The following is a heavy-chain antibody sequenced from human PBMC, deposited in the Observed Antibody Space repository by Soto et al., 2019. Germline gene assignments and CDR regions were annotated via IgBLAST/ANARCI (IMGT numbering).Heavy chain of an antibody. CDR3: ARPGDIAVDGTNYYYYGMDV. Sequence: GGSLRLSCAASGLTFSSYGMHWVRQAPGKGLEWVAVISYDGSNKYYADSVKGRFTISRDNSKNTLYLQMNSLRAEDTAVYYCARPGDIAVDGTNYYYYGMDVWGQGTTVTVSS. V-gene: IGHV3-30*03. CDR1: GLTFSSYG. J-gene: IGHJ6*02. CDR2: ISYDGSNK. D-gene: IGHD6-19*01.